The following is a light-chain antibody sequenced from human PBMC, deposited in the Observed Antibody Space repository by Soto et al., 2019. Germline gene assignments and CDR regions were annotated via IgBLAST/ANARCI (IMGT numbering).Light chain of an antibody. CDR3: QQYYSSLT. Sequence: DIVMTQSPDSLAASLGERATINCKSSQSVLYSSNNKNYLAWYQRKPGQPPKLLIYWASTREYGVPDRFSGSGSGTDFTLTISSLQAEDVAVYYCQQYYSSLTFGGGTKVEIK. CDR2: WAS. J-gene: IGKJ4*01. V-gene: IGKV4-1*01. CDR1: QSVLYSSNNKNY.